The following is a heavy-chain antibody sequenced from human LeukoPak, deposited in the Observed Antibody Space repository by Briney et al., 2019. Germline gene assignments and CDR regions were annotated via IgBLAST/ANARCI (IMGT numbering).Heavy chain of an antibody. CDR2: IIPILGIA. V-gene: IGHV1-69*04. D-gene: IGHD1-26*01. J-gene: IGHJ4*02. CDR3: ARDGSGSYYFDY. CDR1: GGTFSSYA. Sequence: SVKVSCKASGGTFSSYAISWVRQAPGQGLEWMGRIIPILGIANYAQKFQGRVTITADKSTSTAYMELSSLRSEDAAVYYCARDGSGSYYFDYWGQGTLVTVSS.